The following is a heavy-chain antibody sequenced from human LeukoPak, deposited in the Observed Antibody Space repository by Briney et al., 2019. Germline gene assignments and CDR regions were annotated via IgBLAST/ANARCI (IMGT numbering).Heavy chain of an antibody. Sequence: NSSQTLSLTCTVSGGPISSGGYYWSWIRQHPGKGLEWIGYIYYSGSTYYNPSLKSRVTISVDTSKNQFSLKLSSVTAADTAVYYCARAGRTYYDSSGLFDCWGQGTLVTVSS. V-gene: IGHV4-31*03. CDR2: IYYSGST. CDR1: GGPISSGGYY. J-gene: IGHJ4*02. CDR3: ARAGRTYYDSSGLFDC. D-gene: IGHD3-22*01.